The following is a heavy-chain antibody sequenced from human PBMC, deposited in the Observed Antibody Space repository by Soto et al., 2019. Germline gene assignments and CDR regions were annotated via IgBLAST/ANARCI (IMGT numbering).Heavy chain of an antibody. CDR1: GFTLSGYA. CDR2: ISGSGGST. J-gene: IGHJ4*02. Sequence: PGGSLRLSCAASGFTLSGYAMDWVRQAPGKGLEYVSAISGSGGSTYYAYSVKGRFTISRDNSKNTLYLQMNSLRAEDTAVYYCATLGYCSSTSCPIGYWGQGTLVTVSS. D-gene: IGHD2-2*01. CDR3: ATLGYCSSTSCPIGY. V-gene: IGHV3-64*04.